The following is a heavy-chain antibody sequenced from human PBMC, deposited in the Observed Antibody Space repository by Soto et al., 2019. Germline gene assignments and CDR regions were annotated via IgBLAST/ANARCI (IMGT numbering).Heavy chain of an antibody. CDR2: ISGSGVST. CDR1: GFTFSNYA. CDR3: TKASSDRHHMDV. J-gene: IGHJ6*02. Sequence: EVQLLESGGGLVQPGGSLRLSCAGSGFTFSNYAIGWVRQAPGKGLEWVSAISGSGVSTYYTDSVKGRFTISRDNSKNTLYLQMSSLRAEDTALYYCTKASSDRHHMDVWGQGTTVTVSS. V-gene: IGHV3-23*01.